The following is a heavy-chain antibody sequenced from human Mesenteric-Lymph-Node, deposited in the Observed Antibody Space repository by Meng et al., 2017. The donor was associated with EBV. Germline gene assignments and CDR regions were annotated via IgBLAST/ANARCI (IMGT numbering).Heavy chain of an antibody. D-gene: IGHD4-17*01. CDR2: IYYSGTT. J-gene: IGHJ5*02. CDR1: GSSITTRTYH. Sequence: QLQLQGSGPGLVKPSXXLXLPCTVSGSSITTRTYHWAWFRQPPGRGLECIGSIYYSGTTNYTPSLKGRVTISVDTSKNQFSLKLNSVTAADTAVYYCATYGDYLSWFDPWGQGTLVTVSS. V-gene: IGHV4-39*07. CDR3: ATYGDYLSWFDP.